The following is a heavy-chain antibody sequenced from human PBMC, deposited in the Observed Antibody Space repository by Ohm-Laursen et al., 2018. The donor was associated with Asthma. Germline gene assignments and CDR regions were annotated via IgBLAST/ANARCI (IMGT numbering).Heavy chain of an antibody. CDR2: IHHTGKR. Sequence: GTLSLTCTVSGGSISSGRHYWGWVRQPPGKGLESIGNIHHTGKRDYNPSLESRITISVNTSKNQFSLKLSSVTAADTAVYYCGSRVEYDNSERHYFDHWGQGSLVTVSS. J-gene: IGHJ4*02. V-gene: IGHV4-39*01. CDR3: GSRVEYDNSERHYFDH. CDR1: GGSISSGRHY. D-gene: IGHD3-22*01.